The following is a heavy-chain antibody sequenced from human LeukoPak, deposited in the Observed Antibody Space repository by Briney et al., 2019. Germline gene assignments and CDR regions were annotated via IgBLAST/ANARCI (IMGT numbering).Heavy chain of an antibody. CDR2: IYHSGST. Sequence: SETESLTCAVSGGSISSSNWWSWVRQPPGKGLEWIGEIYHSGSTNYNPSLKSPITISVDKSKNQFSLKRSCVTAADTSVYYCARGVVPAASDYCGQGNLVSASS. J-gene: IGHJ4*02. CDR1: GGSISSSNW. V-gene: IGHV4-4*02. D-gene: IGHD2-2*01. CDR3: ARGVVPAASDY.